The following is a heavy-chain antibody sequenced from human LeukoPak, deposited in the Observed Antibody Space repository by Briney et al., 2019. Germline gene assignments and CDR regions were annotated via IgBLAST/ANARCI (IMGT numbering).Heavy chain of an antibody. CDR1: GFTFSSYW. V-gene: IGHV3-30*02. CDR3: AKDRGSSWSAEYFQH. CDR2: IRYDGSNK. Sequence: GGSLRLSCAASGFTFSSYWMHWVRQAPGKGLEWVAFIRYDGSNKYYADSVKGRFTISRDNSKNTLYLQMNSLRAEDTAVYYCAKDRGSSWSAEYFQHWGQGTLVTVSS. D-gene: IGHD6-13*01. J-gene: IGHJ1*01.